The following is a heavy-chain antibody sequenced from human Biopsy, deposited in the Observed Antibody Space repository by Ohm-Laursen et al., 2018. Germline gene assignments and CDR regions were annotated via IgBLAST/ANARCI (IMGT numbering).Heavy chain of an antibody. CDR3: ARDYGSGSLFDP. CDR2: IHYMGST. D-gene: IGHD2-15*01. V-gene: IGHV4-31*03. J-gene: IGHJ5*02. CDR1: GDSISGGGYQ. Sequence: TLSLTCTVSGDSISGGGYQWTRIRQHPGKGLEWIGYIHYMGSTNYNPSLKSRVTISVDTSKNQFSLRLTSVTAADTAVYYCARDYGSGSLFDPWGQGTLVTVSS.